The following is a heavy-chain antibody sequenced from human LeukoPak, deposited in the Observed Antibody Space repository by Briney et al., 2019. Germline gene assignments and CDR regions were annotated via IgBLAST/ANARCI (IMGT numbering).Heavy chain of an antibody. CDR3: ARGGKYYYDSSGY. D-gene: IGHD3-22*01. CDR2: ISSSSSTI. V-gene: IGHV3-48*02. Sequence: PGGSLRLSCAASVFTFSSYSMNWVRQAPGKGLEGVSYISSSSSTIYYADSVKGRFTISRDNAKNSLYLQMNSLRDEDTAVYYCARGGKYYYDSSGYWGQGTLVTVSS. J-gene: IGHJ4*02. CDR1: VFTFSSYS.